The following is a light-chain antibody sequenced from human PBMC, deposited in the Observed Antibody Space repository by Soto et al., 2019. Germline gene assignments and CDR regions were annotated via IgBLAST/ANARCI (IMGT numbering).Light chain of an antibody. V-gene: IGLV2-14*03. J-gene: IGLJ1*01. CDR2: DVT. CDR3: SSYTSSSTYV. Sequence: QSVLTQPPSVSAAPGQRVTISCSGSTSNIGKNYLSWYQQLPGAAPKLMICDVTNRPSGVSNRFSGSKSGNTASLTISGLRSEDEADYYCSSYTSSSTYVFGTGTKLTVL. CDR1: TSNIGKNY.